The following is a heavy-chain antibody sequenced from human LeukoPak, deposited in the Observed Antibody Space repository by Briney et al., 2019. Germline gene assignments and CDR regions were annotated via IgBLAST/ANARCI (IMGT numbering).Heavy chain of an antibody. V-gene: IGHV5-51*01. D-gene: IGHD2-2*01. CDR3: ARRKGCSNTSCPPGY. CDR2: IYPGDSDA. Sequence: GESLKISCSGSGYSFTTYWIGWVRQMPGKGLEWMGIIYPGDSDARYSPSFQGQVTMSADKSINTAYLQWSSLKASDAAMYYCARRKGCSNTSCPPGYWGQGTLVTVSS. J-gene: IGHJ4*02. CDR1: GYSFTTYW.